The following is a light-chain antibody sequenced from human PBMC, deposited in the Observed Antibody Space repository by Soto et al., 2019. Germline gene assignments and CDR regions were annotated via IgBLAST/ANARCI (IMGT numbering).Light chain of an antibody. CDR1: QSVSTN. CDR3: QQYDKWPRT. V-gene: IGKV3-15*01. J-gene: IGKJ1*01. CDR2: FAS. Sequence: VTSQSPSTLSVSPGKRAALHCRASQSVSTNLAWYQQKPGQPPRLFIYFASTRATAVPARFTAGGSGTEFTLTISSLQSDDLAVYYCQQYDKWPRTFGQGTKVDIK.